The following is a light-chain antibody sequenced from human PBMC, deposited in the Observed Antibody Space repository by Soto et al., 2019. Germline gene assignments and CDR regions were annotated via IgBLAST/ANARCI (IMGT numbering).Light chain of an antibody. CDR1: QSVSTN. Sequence: VMTQSPATLSVSPVERAALSCMASQSVSTNLAWYQQKPCQPPRLLIYFASTRATAVPARFTAGGSGTEFTLTISSLQSDDLAVYYCQQYDKWPRTFGQGTKVDIK. V-gene: IGKV3-15*01. CDR2: FAS. CDR3: QQYDKWPRT. J-gene: IGKJ1*01.